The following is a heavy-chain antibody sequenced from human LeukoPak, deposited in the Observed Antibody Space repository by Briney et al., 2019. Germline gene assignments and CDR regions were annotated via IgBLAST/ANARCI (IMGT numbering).Heavy chain of an antibody. J-gene: IGHJ5*02. CDR2: INPSGGTT. V-gene: IGHV1-46*01. Sequence: ASVTVSCKASGYTFTSYYMHWVRQAPGQGLEGMGIINPSGGTTSYAQKFQGTVTLTRDTSTSTVYMELSSLRSEDTAVYYCARAYSSTPRAWFDPWGQGTLVTVSS. D-gene: IGHD6-13*01. CDR3: ARAYSSTPRAWFDP. CDR1: GYTFTSYY.